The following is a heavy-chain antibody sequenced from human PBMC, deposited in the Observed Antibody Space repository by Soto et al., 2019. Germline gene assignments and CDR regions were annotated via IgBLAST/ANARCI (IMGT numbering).Heavy chain of an antibody. CDR3: ARLNIAAAHPPYDY. V-gene: IGHV4-39*01. D-gene: IGHD6-13*01. CDR2: IYYSGST. CDR1: GGSISSSSYY. Sequence: SETLSLTCTVSGGSISSSSYYGGWIRQPPGKGLEWIGSIYYSGSTYYNPSLKSRVTISVDTSKNQFSLKLSSVTAADTAVYYCARLNIAAAHPPYDYWGQGTLVTVSS. J-gene: IGHJ4*02.